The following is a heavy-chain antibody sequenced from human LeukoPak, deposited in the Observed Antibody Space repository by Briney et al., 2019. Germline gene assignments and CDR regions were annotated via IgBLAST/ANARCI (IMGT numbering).Heavy chain of an antibody. D-gene: IGHD3-10*01. CDR2: IRSKANSYAT. Sequence: KPGGSLRLSCAASGFTFSGSAMHWVRQASGKGLEWVGRIRSKANSYATAYAASVKGRFTISRDDSKNTAYLQMNSLKTEDTAVYYCTTSQEVRGAHYFDYWGQGTLVTVSS. CDR1: GFTFSGSA. CDR3: TTSQEVRGAHYFDY. J-gene: IGHJ4*02. V-gene: IGHV3-73*01.